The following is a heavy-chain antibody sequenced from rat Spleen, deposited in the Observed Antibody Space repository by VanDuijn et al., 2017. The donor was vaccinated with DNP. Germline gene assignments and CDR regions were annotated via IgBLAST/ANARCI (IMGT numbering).Heavy chain of an antibody. CDR2: ITNSGGTT. J-gene: IGHJ2*01. V-gene: IGHV5S13*01. D-gene: IGHD1-1*01. Sequence: EVQLVESGGTLVQPGRSLKLSCAASGFTFSNYGMAWVRQAPTEGLEWVASITNSGGTTYYRDSVKGRFTISRDNAKSTLYLQMDSLRSEDTATYYCMTRLLQFGDYWGHGVMVTVSS. CDR1: GFTFSNYG. CDR3: MTRLLQFGDY.